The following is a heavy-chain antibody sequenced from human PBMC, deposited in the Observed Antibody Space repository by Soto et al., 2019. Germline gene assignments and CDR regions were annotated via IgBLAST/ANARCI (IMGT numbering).Heavy chain of an antibody. D-gene: IGHD5-12*01. CDR3: ARDVVEMATMGYYYYYYGMDV. J-gene: IGHJ6*02. CDR2: IYSGGST. Sequence: GGSLRLSCAASGFTVSSNYMSWVRQAPGKGLEWVSVIYSGGSTYYADSVRGRFTISRDNSKNTLYLQMNSLRAEDTAVYYCARDVVEMATMGYYYYYYGMDVWGQGTTVTVSS. V-gene: IGHV3-53*01. CDR1: GFTVSSNY.